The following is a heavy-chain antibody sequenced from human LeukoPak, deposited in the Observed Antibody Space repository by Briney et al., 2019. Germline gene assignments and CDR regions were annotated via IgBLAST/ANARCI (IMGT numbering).Heavy chain of an antibody. CDR3: ARREYYGSGTKVLGY. J-gene: IGHJ4*02. Sequence: SETLSLTCTVSGYSIRSGYYWGWIRQPPGKGLEWIGSMYHSGSTYYNPSLRSRVIISVDTSKNQFSLKLSSVTAADTAVYYCARREYYGSGTKVLGYWGQGTLVTVSS. D-gene: IGHD3-10*01. V-gene: IGHV4-38-2*02. CDR2: MYHSGST. CDR1: GYSIRSGYY.